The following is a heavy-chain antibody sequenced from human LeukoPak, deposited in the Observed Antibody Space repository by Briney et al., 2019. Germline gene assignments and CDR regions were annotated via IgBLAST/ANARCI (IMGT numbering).Heavy chain of an antibody. J-gene: IGHJ3*02. D-gene: IGHD3-10*01. CDR1: GFTFSSYS. Sequence: NPGGSLRLSCAASGFTFSSYSMNWVRQAPGKGLEWVSSISSSSSYIYYADSVKGRFTISRDNAKNSLYLQMNSLRAEDTAVYYCARTTMVRGVNAFDIWGQGTMVTVSS. CDR2: ISSSSSYI. V-gene: IGHV3-21*01. CDR3: ARTTMVRGVNAFDI.